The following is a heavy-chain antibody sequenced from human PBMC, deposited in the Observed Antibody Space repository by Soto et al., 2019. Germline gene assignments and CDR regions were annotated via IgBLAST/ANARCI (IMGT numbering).Heavy chain of an antibody. D-gene: IGHD3-10*01. CDR3: AREIGGADYYGSGSHSYYYYYGMDV. CDR1: GGSISSGGYY. J-gene: IGHJ6*02. CDR2: IYYSGST. Sequence: SETLSLTCTVSGGSISSGGYYWSWIRQHPGKGLEWIGYIYYSGSTYYNPSLKSRVTISVDTSKNQFSLKLSSVTAADTAVYYCAREIGGADYYGSGSHSYYYYYGMDVWGQGTTVTVSS. V-gene: IGHV4-31*03.